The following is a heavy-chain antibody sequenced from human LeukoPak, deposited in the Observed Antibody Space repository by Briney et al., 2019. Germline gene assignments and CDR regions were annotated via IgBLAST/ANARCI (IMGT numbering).Heavy chain of an antibody. CDR3: ARAGDWNDLPY. CDR2: IFCTGST. D-gene: IGHD1-1*01. J-gene: IGHJ4*02. Sequence: ASDTLSLTCSVSGGSINNFYWSWIRQSAGKGLEYIGYIFCTGSTNYNPSLKGRVSISVDTSRNQFSLRLNSVTAADTAVYYCARAGDWNDLPYWGQGILVIVSS. CDR1: GGSINNFY. V-gene: IGHV4-59*07.